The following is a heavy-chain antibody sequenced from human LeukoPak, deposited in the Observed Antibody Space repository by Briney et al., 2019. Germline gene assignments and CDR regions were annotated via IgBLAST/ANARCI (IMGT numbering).Heavy chain of an antibody. D-gene: IGHD3-10*01. CDR3: ARDRRAITMVRGVMRTTSDP. CDR2: INPSGGST. J-gene: IGHJ5*02. Sequence: ASVKVSCKASGYTFTSYYMHWVRQAPGQGLEWMGIINPSGGSTSYAQKFQGRVTMTRDTSTSTVYMELSSLRSEDTAVYYCARDRRAITMVRGVMRTTSDPWGQGTLVTVSS. V-gene: IGHV1-46*01. CDR1: GYTFTSYY.